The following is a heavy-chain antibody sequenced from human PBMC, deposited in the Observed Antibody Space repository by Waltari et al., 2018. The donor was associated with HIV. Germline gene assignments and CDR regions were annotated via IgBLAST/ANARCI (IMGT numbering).Heavy chain of an antibody. J-gene: IGHJ5*02. CDR1: GYTSSGSY. CDR3: ARAAAGGNWFDP. D-gene: IGHD1-26*01. V-gene: IGHV1-2*02. Sequence: QVQLVQSGAEVKKPRASVKVSCQASGYTSSGSYLPWVRQAPGHGLVRMGWINPNSGGTNYAQKFQGRVTRTRDTSISTAYMELSRLRSDDTAVYYCARAAAGGNWFDPWGQGTLVTVSS. CDR2: INPNSGGT.